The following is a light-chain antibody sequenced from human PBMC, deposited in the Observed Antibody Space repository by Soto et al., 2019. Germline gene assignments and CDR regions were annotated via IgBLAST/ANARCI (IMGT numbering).Light chain of an antibody. V-gene: IGLV2-14*01. CDR2: EVS. J-gene: IGLJ1*01. CDR1: SSDVGGYKF. Sequence: QSALTQPASVSGSPGQSITISSTGTSSDVGGYKFVTWCQQHPGKVPKVMIYEVSNRPSGVSNRFSGSKSGNTASLTISGLQAEDEADYYCSSYTSSSTFVFGTGTKVTVL. CDR3: SSYTSSSTFV.